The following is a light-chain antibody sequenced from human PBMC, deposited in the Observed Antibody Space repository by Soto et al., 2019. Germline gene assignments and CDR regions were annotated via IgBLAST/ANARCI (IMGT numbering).Light chain of an antibody. J-gene: IGKJ1*01. CDR1: QTISSW. Sequence: DIQMTQSPSTLSGSVGDRVTITCRASQTISSWLAWYQQKPGKAPKLLIYKASTLKSGVPSRFSGSGSGTDFALTISSLQPEDCATYYCLQDYNYPWTFGPGTKVDIK. V-gene: IGKV1-5*03. CDR2: KAS. CDR3: LQDYNYPWT.